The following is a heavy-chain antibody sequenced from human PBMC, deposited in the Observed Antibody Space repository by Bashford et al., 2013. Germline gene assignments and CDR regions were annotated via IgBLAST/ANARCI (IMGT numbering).Heavy chain of an antibody. CDR2: INPNSGGT. V-gene: IGHV1-2*04. J-gene: IGHJ6*02. Sequence: ASVKVSCKASGGTFSSYAISWVRQAPGQGLEWMGGINPNSGGTNYAQKFQGWVTMTRDTSISTAYMELSRLRSDDTAVYYCARGSLPAAAGPSSDMDVWGQGTTVTVSS. CDR1: GGTFSSYA. D-gene: IGHD6-13*01. CDR3: ARGSLPAAAGPSSDMDV.